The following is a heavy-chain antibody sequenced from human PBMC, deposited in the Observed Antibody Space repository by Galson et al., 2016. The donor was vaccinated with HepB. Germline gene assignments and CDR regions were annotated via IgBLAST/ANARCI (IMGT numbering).Heavy chain of an antibody. Sequence: SLRLSCAASGFTFSSQAMSWVRQVPGKGLGWVSRITGSDRTYYADSVQGRFTISRDISKNTLYLQMSSLRAEETAVYYCAGYCRGGSCSGQGSFDYWSQGTVVTVSP. D-gene: IGHD2-15*01. CDR2: ITGSDRT. J-gene: IGHJ4*02. V-gene: IGHV3-23*01. CDR1: GFTFSSQA. CDR3: AGYCRGGSCSGQGSFDY.